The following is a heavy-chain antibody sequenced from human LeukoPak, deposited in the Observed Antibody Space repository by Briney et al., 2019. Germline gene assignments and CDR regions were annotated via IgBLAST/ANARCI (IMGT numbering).Heavy chain of an antibody. D-gene: IGHD6-19*01. CDR3: ANINSIAVAGNPKDY. V-gene: IGHV3-30*02. J-gene: IGHJ4*02. CDR2: IRYDGSNK. Sequence: GGSLRLSCAASGFTFSGYGMHWVRQAPGKGLEWVAIIRYDGSNKYYADSVKGRFTISRDNSKNTLYLQMNSLTAADTAVYYCANINSIAVAGNPKDYWGQGTLVTVSS. CDR1: GFTFSGYG.